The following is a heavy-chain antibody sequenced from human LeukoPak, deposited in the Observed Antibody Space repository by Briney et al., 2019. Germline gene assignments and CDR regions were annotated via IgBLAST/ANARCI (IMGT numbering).Heavy chain of an antibody. J-gene: IGHJ5*01. D-gene: IGHD2-2*02. CDR2: INTNTGNP. Sequence: ASVKVSCKASGYTFTSYAMNWVRQAPGQGLEWMGWINTNTGNPTYAQGFTGRFVFSLDTSVSTAYLQISSLKAEDTAVYYCARSRPPLLCSSTSCCTRGGWFDSWGQGTLVTVSP. V-gene: IGHV7-4-1*02. CDR3: ARSRPPLLCSSTSCCTRGGWFDS. CDR1: GYTFTSYA.